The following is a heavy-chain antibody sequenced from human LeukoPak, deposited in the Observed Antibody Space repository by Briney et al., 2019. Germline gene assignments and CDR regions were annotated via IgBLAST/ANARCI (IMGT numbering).Heavy chain of an antibody. CDR2: ISGSGGST. CDR1: GFTFSNYA. Sequence: GGSLRLSCAASGFTFSNYAMYWVRQAPGKGLEWVSAISGSGGSTYYADSVKGRFTISRDNSKNTLYLQMNSLRAEDTAVYYCAKLSANLYYYGSGSTADYWGQGTLVTVSS. J-gene: IGHJ4*02. CDR3: AKLSANLYYYGSGSTADY. V-gene: IGHV3-23*01. D-gene: IGHD3-10*01.